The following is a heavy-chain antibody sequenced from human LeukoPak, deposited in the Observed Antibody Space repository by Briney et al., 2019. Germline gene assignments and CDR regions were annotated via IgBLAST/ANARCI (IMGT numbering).Heavy chain of an antibody. CDR3: AKIVVVNDLFDY. Sequence: GGSLRFSCAASGFTFSSYWMSWVRQAPGKGLEWVANIKQDGSEKYYVGSVEGRFTISRDNAKNSLYLQMNSLRAEDTAVYYCAKIVVVNDLFDYWGQGTLVTVSS. D-gene: IGHD3-22*01. J-gene: IGHJ4*02. CDR2: IKQDGSEK. CDR1: GFTFSSYW. V-gene: IGHV3-7*01.